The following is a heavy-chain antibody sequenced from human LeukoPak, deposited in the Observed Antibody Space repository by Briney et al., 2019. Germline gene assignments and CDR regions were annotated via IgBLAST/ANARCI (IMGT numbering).Heavy chain of an antibody. CDR2: IYYSGST. CDR3: ARGCSAGTPHNWFDP. D-gene: IGHD6-13*01. Sequence: SETLSLTCTVSGGSISSGGYYWNWIRQHPGKGLEWIGYIYYSGSTYYNPSLKSRVTISVDTSKNQFSLKLSSVTAADTAVYYCARGCSAGTPHNWFDPWGQGTLVTVSS. J-gene: IGHJ5*02. V-gene: IGHV4-31*03. CDR1: GGSISSGGYY.